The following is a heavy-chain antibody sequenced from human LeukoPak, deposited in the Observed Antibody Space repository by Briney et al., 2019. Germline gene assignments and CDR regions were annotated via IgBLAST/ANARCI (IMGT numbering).Heavy chain of an antibody. V-gene: IGHV4-61*02. CDR3: ARGDYQWFTWFDP. Sequence: SETLSLTCTVSGGSISITSYYWSWIRQPAGKGLEWIGRIYTSGSTNYNPSLKSRVTMSVDTSKNQFSLKLSSVTAADTAVYYCARGDYQWFTWFDPWGQGTLVTVSS. J-gene: IGHJ5*02. CDR1: GGSISITSYY. CDR2: IYTSGST. D-gene: IGHD4-17*01.